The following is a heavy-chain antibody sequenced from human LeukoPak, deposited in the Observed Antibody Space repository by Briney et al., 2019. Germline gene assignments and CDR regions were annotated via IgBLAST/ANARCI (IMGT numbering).Heavy chain of an antibody. J-gene: IGHJ4*02. CDR1: GGSISSYY. CDR3: ARGVYYYDSSGPLNYFDY. Sequence: SETLSLTCTVSGGSISSYYWNWIRQPPGKGLEWNGYIYYSGSTNYNPSLESRVTISVDTSKNQISLKLSSVTAADTAVYYCARGVYYYDSSGPLNYFDYWGQGTLVTVSS. CDR2: IYYSGST. D-gene: IGHD3-22*01. V-gene: IGHV4-59*01.